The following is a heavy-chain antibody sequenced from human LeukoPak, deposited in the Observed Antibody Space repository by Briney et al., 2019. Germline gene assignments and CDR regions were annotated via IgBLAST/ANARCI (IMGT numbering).Heavy chain of an antibody. CDR3: ARDWGRRGIVGSFIDY. J-gene: IGHJ4*02. D-gene: IGHD1-26*01. CDR2: INPNSGGT. Sequence: ASVQVSCKASGYTFTGYYMHWVRQAPGQGLEWMGWINPNSGGTNYAQKFQGRVTMTRDTSISTAYMELSRLRSDDTAVYYCARDWGRRGIVGSFIDYWGQGTLVTVSS. V-gene: IGHV1-2*02. CDR1: GYTFTGYY.